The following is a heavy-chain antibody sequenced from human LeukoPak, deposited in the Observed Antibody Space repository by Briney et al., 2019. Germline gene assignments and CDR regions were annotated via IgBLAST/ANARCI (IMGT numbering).Heavy chain of an antibody. D-gene: IGHD3-3*01. V-gene: IGHV4-38-2*01. CDR2: IYHSGST. J-gene: IGHJ5*02. Sequence: TSETLSLTCAVSGYSISSGYYWGWIRQPPGQGLEWVGSIYHSGSTYYNPSLKSRVTISVDTSKNQFSLKLSSVTAADTAVYYCARPIQTYYDFWSGRGAHDWFDPWGQGTLVTVSS. CDR1: GYSISSGYY. CDR3: ARPIQTYYDFWSGRGAHDWFDP.